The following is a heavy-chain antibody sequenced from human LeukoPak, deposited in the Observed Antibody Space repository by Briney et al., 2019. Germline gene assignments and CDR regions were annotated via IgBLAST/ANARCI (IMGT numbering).Heavy chain of an antibody. CDR2: IIPILGIA. V-gene: IGHV1-69*04. D-gene: IGHD3/OR15-3a*01. CDR3: ARTPRDWLGDY. CDR1: GYTFTSYA. J-gene: IGHJ4*02. Sequence: ASVKVSCKASGYTFTSYAISWVRQAPGQGLEWMGRIIPILGIANYAQKFQGRVTITADKSTSTAYMELSSLRSEDTAVYYCARTPRDWLGDYWGQGTLVTVSS.